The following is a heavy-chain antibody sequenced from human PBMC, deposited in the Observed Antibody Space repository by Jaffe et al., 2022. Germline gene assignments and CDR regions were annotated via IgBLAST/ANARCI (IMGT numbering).Heavy chain of an antibody. D-gene: IGHD3-10*01. CDR1: GFSLSTSGMC. CDR3: ARITMHYYGSGSFRLPWYYYYYMDV. CDR2: IDWDDDK. V-gene: IGHV2-70*20. J-gene: IGHJ6*03. Sequence: QVTLRESGPALVKPTQTLTLTCTFSGFSLSTSGMCVSWVRQPPGKALEWLALIDWDDDKYYSTSLKTRLTISKDTSKNQVVLTMTNMDPVDTATYYCARITMHYYGSGSFRLPWYYYYYMDVWGKGTTVTVSS.